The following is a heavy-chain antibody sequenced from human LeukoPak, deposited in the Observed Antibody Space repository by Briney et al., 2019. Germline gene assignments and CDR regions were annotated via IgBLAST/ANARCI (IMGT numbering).Heavy chain of an antibody. V-gene: IGHV3-21*01. D-gene: IGHD6-13*01. J-gene: IGHJ4*02. CDR1: GFIFSDYI. Sequence: PWGSLRLSCAASGFIFSDYIMNWFRPAPGKGLEWVSSISSSSSYIYYADSVKGRFTISRDNAKNSLYLQMNSLRAEDTAVYYCARDRGVAPDYWGQGTLVTVSS. CDR2: ISSSSSYI. CDR3: ARDRGVAPDY.